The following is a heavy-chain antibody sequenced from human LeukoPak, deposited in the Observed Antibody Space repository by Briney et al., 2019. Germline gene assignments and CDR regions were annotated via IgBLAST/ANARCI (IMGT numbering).Heavy chain of an antibody. CDR1: GGSISSYY. V-gene: IGHV4-59*01. CDR3: ARGGPDGYTSAYDAFDI. D-gene: IGHD5-24*01. J-gene: IGHJ3*02. Sequence: SETLSLTCTVSGGSISSYYWSWIRQPPGKGLEWIGYIYNSGSTNYNPSLKSRVTISVDTSKNQFSLKLSSVTAADTAVYFCARGGPDGYTSAYDAFDIWGRGSMVTVSS. CDR2: IYNSGST.